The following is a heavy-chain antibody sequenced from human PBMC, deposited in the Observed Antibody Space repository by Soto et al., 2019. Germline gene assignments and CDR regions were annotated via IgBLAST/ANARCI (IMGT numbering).Heavy chain of an antibody. D-gene: IGHD4-4*01. CDR2: IYYSGTT. Sequence: PSEALSLTCTVSGGSVSSGSYYWTWIRQPPGKGLEWLGYIYYSGTTNYNPPLKSRITISVDTSGNQFSLKLSSVTAADTAVYFCARKYCTTTACQAHGIDVWGQGTTVTDSS. CDR1: GGSVSSGSYY. J-gene: IGHJ6*02. V-gene: IGHV4-61*01. CDR3: ARKYCTTTACQAHGIDV.